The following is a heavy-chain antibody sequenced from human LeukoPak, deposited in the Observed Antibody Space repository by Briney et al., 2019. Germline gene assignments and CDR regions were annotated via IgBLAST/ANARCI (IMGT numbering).Heavy chain of an antibody. V-gene: IGHV3-15*01. Sequence: GGSLRLSCAASGFTFSNAWISWVRQAPAKGLEWVGRIKSKSDGGTTDYAAPVKGRFTISRDDSKNTLYLQMNSLKTEDRAFYYCTTGILDYWGQGTLVTVSS. CDR3: TTGILDY. J-gene: IGHJ4*02. CDR1: GFTFSNAW. CDR2: IKSKSDGGTT.